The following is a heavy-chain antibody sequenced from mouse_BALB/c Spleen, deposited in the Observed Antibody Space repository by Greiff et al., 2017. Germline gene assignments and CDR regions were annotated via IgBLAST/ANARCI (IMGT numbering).Heavy chain of an antibody. CDR1: GYAFTNYL. J-gene: IGHJ2*01. Sequence: VKLMESGAELVRPGTSVKVSCKASGYAFTNYLIEWVKQRPGQGLEWIGVINPGSGGTNYNEKFKGKATLTADKSSSTAYMQLSSLTSDDSAVYFCARAYYGNPFDYWGQGTTLTVSS. V-gene: IGHV1-54*03. CDR3: ARAYYGNPFDY. D-gene: IGHD2-10*01. CDR2: INPGSGGT.